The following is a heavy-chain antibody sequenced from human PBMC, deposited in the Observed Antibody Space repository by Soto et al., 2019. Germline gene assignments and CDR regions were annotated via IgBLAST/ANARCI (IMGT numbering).Heavy chain of an antibody. CDR3: AREDEGAGLFDY. CDR2: IYYSGST. D-gene: IGHD1-26*01. J-gene: IGHJ4*02. Sequence: SETLSLTCTVSGGSISSYYWSWIRQPPGKGLEWIGYIYYSGSTNYNPSLKSRVTISVDTSKNQFSLKLSSVTAADTAVYYCAREDEGAGLFDYWGQGTLVTVSS. CDR1: GGSISSYY. V-gene: IGHV4-59*01.